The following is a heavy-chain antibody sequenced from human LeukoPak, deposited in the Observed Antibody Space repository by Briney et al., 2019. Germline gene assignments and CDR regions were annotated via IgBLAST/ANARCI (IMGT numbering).Heavy chain of an antibody. CDR2: IYHSGST. CDR1: GGSVNSGGYY. CDR3: ASGIAALYYFDY. Sequence: SETLSLTCTISGGSVNSGGYYWSWIRQSPGKGLEWIGYIYHSGSTNYNPSLKSRVTISVDRFKNHFSLKLKSVTAADTAVYYCASGIAALYYFDYWGQGTPVTVSS. J-gene: IGHJ4*02. D-gene: IGHD6-13*01. V-gene: IGHV4-30-2*06.